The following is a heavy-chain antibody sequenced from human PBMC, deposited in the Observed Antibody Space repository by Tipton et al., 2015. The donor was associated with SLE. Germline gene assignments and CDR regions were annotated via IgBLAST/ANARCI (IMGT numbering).Heavy chain of an antibody. CDR3: ARGVHILTGYSSWDAFDI. Sequence: TLSLTCTVSGGSISSHYWSWIRQPPGKGLEWIGYIYYSGSTYYNPSLKSRVTISVDTSKHQVSLKLSSVTAADTAVYYCARGVHILTGYSSWDAFDIWGQGTMVSVSP. CDR2: IYYSGST. D-gene: IGHD3-9*01. CDR1: GGSISSHY. V-gene: IGHV4-59*11. J-gene: IGHJ3*02.